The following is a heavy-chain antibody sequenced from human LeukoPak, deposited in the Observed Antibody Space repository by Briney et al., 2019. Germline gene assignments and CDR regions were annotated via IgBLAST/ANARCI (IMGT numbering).Heavy chain of an antibody. CDR1: VYTFTDYY. J-gene: IGHJ5*02. CDR2: INPNSGGT. CDR3: ARDLEL. V-gene: IGHV1-2*02. Sequence: ASVKVSCKAPVYTFTDYYIHWVRQAPGQGLEWMGWINPNSGGTNYAQNFQGRVTMTRDTSISTAYMELSRLRSDDTAVYYCARDLELWGQGTLVAVTS.